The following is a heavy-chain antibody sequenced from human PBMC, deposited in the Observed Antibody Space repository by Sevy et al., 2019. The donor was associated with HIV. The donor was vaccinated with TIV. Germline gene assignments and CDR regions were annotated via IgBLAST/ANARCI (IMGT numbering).Heavy chain of an antibody. CDR2: IRSKANSYAT. CDR1: GFTFSGTA. D-gene: IGHD1-1*01. Sequence: GGSLRLSCAASGFTFSGTAMHWVRQASGKELEWVGRIRSKANSYATAYAASVRGRFTISRDDSKNTAYLQMNSLKTEDTAVYYCARHEEPQYYYYYGMDVWGQGTTVTVSS. J-gene: IGHJ6*02. CDR3: ARHEEPQYYYYYGMDV. V-gene: IGHV3-73*01.